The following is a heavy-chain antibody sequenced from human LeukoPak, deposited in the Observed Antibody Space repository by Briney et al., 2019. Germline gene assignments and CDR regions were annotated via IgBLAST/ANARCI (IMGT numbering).Heavy chain of an antibody. CDR1: GFTFSSYW. V-gene: IGHV3-7*01. CDR2: INHNGNVN. Sequence: GGSLRLSCAASGFTFSSYWMNWARQAPGKGLEWVASINHNGNVNYYVDSVKGRFTISRDNAKNSLYLQMNSLRAEDTAVYYCATQLERQVYWGQGTLVTVSS. CDR3: ATQLERQVY. J-gene: IGHJ4*02. D-gene: IGHD1-1*01.